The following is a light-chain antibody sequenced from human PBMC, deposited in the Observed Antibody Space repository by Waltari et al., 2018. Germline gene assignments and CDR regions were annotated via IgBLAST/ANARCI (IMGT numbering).Light chain of an antibody. CDR2: LDDTGSY. J-gene: IGLJ3*02. CDR3: ETWDGRNQWV. Sequence: PVLTQSSSVSASLGPSVKLTCTLTSVHKKYIIACHQKQPGKAPRYLMKLDDTGSYNKGSGVPDRFSGSSSGADRYLIISNLQSEDEADYYCETWDGRNQWVFGEGTKVTVL. V-gene: IGLV4-60*03. CDR1: SVHKKYI.